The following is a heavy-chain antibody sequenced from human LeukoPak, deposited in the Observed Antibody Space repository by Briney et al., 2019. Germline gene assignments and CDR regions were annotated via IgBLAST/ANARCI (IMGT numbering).Heavy chain of an antibody. D-gene: IGHD3-9*01. CDR1: GFTFSSYG. CDR2: ISYDGGNK. Sequence: GGSLRLSCAASGFTFSSYGMHWVRQAPGKGLEWVAVISYDGGNKYYADSVKGRFTISRDNSKNTLYLQMNSLRAEDTAVYYCAKDLSTYYDILTGLDYWGQGTLVTVSS. J-gene: IGHJ4*02. CDR3: AKDLSTYYDILTGLDY. V-gene: IGHV3-30*18.